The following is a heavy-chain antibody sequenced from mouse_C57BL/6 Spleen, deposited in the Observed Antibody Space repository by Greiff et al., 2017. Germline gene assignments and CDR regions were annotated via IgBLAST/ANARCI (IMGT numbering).Heavy chain of an antibody. CDR3: TREDSNKDYAMDY. J-gene: IGHJ4*01. CDR1: GFTFSDAW. Sequence: EVQLQESGGGLVQPGGSMKLSCAASGFTFSDAWMDWVRQSPEKGLEWVAEIRNKANNHATYYAESVKGRFTISRDDSKSSVYLQMNSLRAEDTGIYYCTREDSNKDYAMDYWGQGTSVTVSS. CDR2: IRNKANNHAT. V-gene: IGHV6-6*01. D-gene: IGHD2-5*01.